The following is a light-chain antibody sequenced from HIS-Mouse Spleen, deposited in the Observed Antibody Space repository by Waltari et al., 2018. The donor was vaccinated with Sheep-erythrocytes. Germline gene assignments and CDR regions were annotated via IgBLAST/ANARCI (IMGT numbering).Light chain of an antibody. CDR1: QGISSW. CDR3: QQANSFPQT. Sequence: DIQMTQSPSSVSASVGDRVTIPCRASQGISSWLDWYQQKPGKAPKLLIYAASSLQSGVPSRFSGSGSGTDFTLTISSLQPEDFATYYCQQANSFPQTFGQGTKVEIK. CDR2: AAS. V-gene: IGKV1-12*01. J-gene: IGKJ1*01.